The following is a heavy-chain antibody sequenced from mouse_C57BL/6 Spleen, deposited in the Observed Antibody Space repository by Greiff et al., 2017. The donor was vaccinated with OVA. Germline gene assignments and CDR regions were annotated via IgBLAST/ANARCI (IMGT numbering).Heavy chain of an antibody. CDR3: ARGGASTVVAPYAMDY. CDR2: INPGSGGT. J-gene: IGHJ4*01. V-gene: IGHV1-54*01. Sequence: VKLQESGAELVRPGTSVKVSCKASGYAFTNYLIEWVKQRPGQGLEWIGVINPGSGGTNYNEKFKGKATLTADKSSSTAYMQLSSLTSEDSAVYFCARGGASTVVAPYAMDYWGQGTSVTVSS. D-gene: IGHD1-1*01. CDR1: GYAFTNYL.